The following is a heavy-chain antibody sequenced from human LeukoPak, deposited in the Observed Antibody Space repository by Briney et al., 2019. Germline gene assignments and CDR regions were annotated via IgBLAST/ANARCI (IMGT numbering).Heavy chain of an antibody. V-gene: IGHV3-48*03. Sequence: PGGSLRLSCAASGFTFSSYEMNWVRQAPGEGLEWVSYISSTGYTIYYADSVKGRFTISRDNAKNSLYLQMKSLRAEDTAVYYCARDYDSSGHYYISFDYWGQGTLVTVSS. J-gene: IGHJ4*02. D-gene: IGHD3-22*01. CDR1: GFTFSSYE. CDR2: ISSTGYTI. CDR3: ARDYDSSGHYYISFDY.